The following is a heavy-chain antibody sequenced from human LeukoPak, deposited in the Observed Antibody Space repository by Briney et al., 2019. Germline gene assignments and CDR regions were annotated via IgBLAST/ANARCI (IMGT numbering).Heavy chain of an antibody. J-gene: IGHJ4*02. Sequence: PSETLSLTCAVYGGSFSGYYWSWIRQPPGKGLEWVSAISGSGGSTYYADSVKGRFTISRDNSKNTLYLQMNSLRAEDTAVYYCAKDSSFDYWGQGTLVTVSS. CDR1: GGSFSGYY. V-gene: IGHV3-23*01. CDR3: AKDSSFDY. CDR2: ISGSGGST.